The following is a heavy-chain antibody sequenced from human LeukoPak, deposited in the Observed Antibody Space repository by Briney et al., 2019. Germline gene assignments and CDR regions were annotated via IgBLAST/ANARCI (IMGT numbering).Heavy chain of an antibody. CDR3: ARTPVRPGMVRGVPPIDY. CDR2: IYYSGST. Sequence: PSETLSLTCTVSGGSISSYYWSWIRQPPGKGLEWIGYIYYSGSTNYNPSLKSRVTISVDTSKNQFSLKLSSVTAADTAVYYCARTPVRPGMVRGVPPIDYWGQGTLVTVSS. J-gene: IGHJ4*02. CDR1: GGSISSYY. D-gene: IGHD3-10*01. V-gene: IGHV4-59*01.